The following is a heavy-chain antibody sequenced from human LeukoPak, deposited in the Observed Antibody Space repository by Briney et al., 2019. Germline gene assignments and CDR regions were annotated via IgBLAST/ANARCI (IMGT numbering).Heavy chain of an antibody. CDR3: ASSSEVVRGVDY. V-gene: IGHV4-34*01. CDR2: INHSGST. D-gene: IGHD3-10*01. J-gene: IGHJ4*02. Sequence: SETLSLTCAVYGGSLSGYYWSWIRQPPGKGLEWIGEINHSGSTNYNPSLKSRVTISVDTSKNQFSLKLSSVTAADTAVYYCASSSEVVRGVDYWGQGTLVTVSS. CDR1: GGSLSGYY.